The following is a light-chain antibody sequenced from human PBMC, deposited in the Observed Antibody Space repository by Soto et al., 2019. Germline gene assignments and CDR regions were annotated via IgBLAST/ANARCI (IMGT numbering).Light chain of an antibody. CDR1: QGISSY. Sequence: DIQLTQSPSFLSASVGDRITITCRASQGISSYLAWYQQNPGKAPKLLIYGASSLQSGVPSRFSGSGSGTEFTLTIRSLQPEDSATYYCQELKSYPRTFGQGTKVEIK. J-gene: IGKJ1*01. CDR2: GAS. V-gene: IGKV1-9*01. CDR3: QELKSYPRT.